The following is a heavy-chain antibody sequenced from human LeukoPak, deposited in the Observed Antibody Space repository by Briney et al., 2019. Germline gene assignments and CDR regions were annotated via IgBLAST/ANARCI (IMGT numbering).Heavy chain of an antibody. V-gene: IGHV1-69*13. Sequence: GASVKVSCKASGGTFSSYAISWVRQAPGQGLEWMGGIIPIFGTANYAQKFQGRVTITADESTSTAYMELSSLRSEDTAVYYCATLFGVLLWDNWFDPWGQGTLVTVSS. D-gene: IGHD3-10*01. J-gene: IGHJ5*02. CDR3: ATLFGVLLWDNWFDP. CDR2: IIPIFGTA. CDR1: GGTFSSYA.